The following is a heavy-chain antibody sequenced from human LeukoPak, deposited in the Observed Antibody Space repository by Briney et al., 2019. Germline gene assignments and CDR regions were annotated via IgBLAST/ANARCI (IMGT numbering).Heavy chain of an antibody. CDR1: GYTFTIYD. J-gene: IGHJ5*02. CDR2: MNPNSGNT. D-gene: IGHD3-22*01. CDR3: ARDPYYYDSSGYRSLSFDP. V-gene: IGHV1-8*01. Sequence: ASVTVSFTASGYTFTIYDINWVRQATGQGLEWMGWMNPNSGNTGYAQKFQGRVTMTRNTSISTAYMELSSLRSEDTAVYYCARDPYYYDSSGYRSLSFDPWGQGTQVTVSS.